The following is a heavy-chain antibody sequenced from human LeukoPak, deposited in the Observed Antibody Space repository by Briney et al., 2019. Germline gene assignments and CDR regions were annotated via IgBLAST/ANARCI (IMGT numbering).Heavy chain of an antibody. CDR2: IKQDGSEK. CDR3: ARTVSYFDY. CDR1: GFTSSSYW. V-gene: IGHV3-7*01. J-gene: IGHJ4*02. Sequence: PGGSLRLSCAASGFTSSSYWMSWVRQAPGKGLEWVANIKQDGSEKYYVDSVKGRFTISRDNAKNSLYLQMNSLRAEGTAVYYCARTVSYFDYWGQGTLVTVSS. D-gene: IGHD1-14*01.